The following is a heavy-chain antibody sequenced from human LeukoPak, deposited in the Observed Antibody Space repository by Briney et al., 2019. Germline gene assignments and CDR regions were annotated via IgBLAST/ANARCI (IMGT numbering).Heavy chain of an antibody. V-gene: IGHV3-49*04. CDR2: IRSKAYGGTT. CDR3: TRDSAGLLWFGEPNPSDDY. Sequence: PGGSLRLSCTASGFTFGDYAMSWVRQAPGKGLEWVGFIRSKAYGGTTEYAASVKGRFTISRDDSKSIAYLQMNSLKTEDTAAYYCTRDSAGLLWFGEPNPSDDYWGQGTLVTVSS. CDR1: GFTFGDYA. J-gene: IGHJ4*02. D-gene: IGHD3-10*01.